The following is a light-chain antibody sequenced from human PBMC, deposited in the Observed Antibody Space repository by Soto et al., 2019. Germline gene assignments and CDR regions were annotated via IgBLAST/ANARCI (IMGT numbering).Light chain of an antibody. V-gene: IGKV3-11*01. CDR1: QSVSNY. CDR3: QQRTNWPPYT. J-gene: IGKJ2*01. Sequence: EIVLTQSPATLSLSPGERATLSCRASQSVSNYLAWYQQKPGQAPRLLIWDASNRATGIPARFSGSGSGTDFTLTITSLEPEDFAVYCCQQRTNWPPYTFGQGTKVEI. CDR2: DAS.